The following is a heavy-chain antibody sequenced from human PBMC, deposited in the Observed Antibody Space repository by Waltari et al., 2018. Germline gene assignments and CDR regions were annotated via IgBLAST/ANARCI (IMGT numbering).Heavy chain of an antibody. CDR2: IYGGSGST. Sequence: QVQLQESGPGLVKPSETLSLTCAVSGASISSNYWTWIRQSPGKGLEWIGYIYGGSGSTTYNPSLKSRVTISTDTSNNHFSLNLSSVTAADTAVYYCARPAYCSRGVCYVFDYWGQGVLVTVSS. CDR1: GASISSNY. D-gene: IGHD2-15*01. V-gene: IGHV4-59*12. CDR3: ARPAYCSRGVCYVFDY. J-gene: IGHJ4*02.